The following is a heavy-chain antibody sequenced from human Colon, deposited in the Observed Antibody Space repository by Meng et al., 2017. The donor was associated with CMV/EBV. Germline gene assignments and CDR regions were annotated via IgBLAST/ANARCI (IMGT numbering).Heavy chain of an antibody. J-gene: IGHJ4*02. CDR3: AKVMGSSSPFFAW. CDR2: ISDDGIIT. V-gene: IGHV3-30*18. CDR1: GFNFSKSG. D-gene: IGHD6-6*01. Sequence: GGSLRLSCAASGFNFSKSGMHWVRQTPGKGLQWVGVISDDGIITHYGDSVKGRCTISRDNSKNTLFLEVDSLRPDDTAVYYCAKVMGSSSPFFAWWGQGTLVTVSS.